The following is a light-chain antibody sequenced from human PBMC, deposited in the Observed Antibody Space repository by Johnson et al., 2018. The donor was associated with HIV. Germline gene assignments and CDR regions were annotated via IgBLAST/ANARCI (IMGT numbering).Light chain of an antibody. J-gene: IGLJ1*01. CDR2: DNN. V-gene: IGLV1-51*01. CDR1: SSDMGNYA. Sequence: QSVLTQPPSVSAAPGQKVTISCSGSSSDMGNYAVSWYQQLPGTAPKLLIYDNNKRPSGIPDRFSGSKSGTSATLGITGLQTGDEANYYCGTWDSSLSGVFGTGTKVPVL. CDR3: GTWDSSLSGV.